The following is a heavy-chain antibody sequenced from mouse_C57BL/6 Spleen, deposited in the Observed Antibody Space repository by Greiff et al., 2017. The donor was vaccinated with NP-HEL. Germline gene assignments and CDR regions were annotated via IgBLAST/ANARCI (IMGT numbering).Heavy chain of an antibody. V-gene: IGHV1-69*01. CDR3: ARWGMVTTGAY. D-gene: IGHD2-2*01. CDR2: IDPSDSYT. J-gene: IGHJ3*01. CDR1: GYTFTSYW. Sequence: QVQLKQPGAELVMPGASVKLSCKASGYTFTSYWMHWVKQRPGQGLEWIGEIDPSDSYTNYNQKFKGKSTLTVDKSSSTAYMQLSSLTSEDSAVYYCARWGMVTTGAYWGQGTLVTVSA.